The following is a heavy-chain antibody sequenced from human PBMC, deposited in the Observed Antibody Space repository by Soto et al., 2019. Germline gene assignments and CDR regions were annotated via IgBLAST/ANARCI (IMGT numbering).Heavy chain of an antibody. J-gene: IGHJ4*02. V-gene: IGHV3-23*01. CDR1: GFTFSSYA. Sequence: GGSLRLSCAASGFTFSSYAMSWVRQAPGKGLEWVSAISGSGGSTYYADSVKGRFTISRDNSKNTLYLQMNSLRAEDTAVYYCAKDRITGSSSWYYFDYWGQGTLVTVSS. CDR2: ISGSGGST. D-gene: IGHD6-13*01. CDR3: AKDRITGSSSWYYFDY.